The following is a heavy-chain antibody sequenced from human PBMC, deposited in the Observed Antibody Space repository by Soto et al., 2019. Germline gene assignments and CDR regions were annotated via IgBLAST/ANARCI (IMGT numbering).Heavy chain of an antibody. CDR1: GGSINSGGYC. J-gene: IGHJ4*02. Sequence: QVQLQESGPGLVKPSQTLSLTCTVSGGSINSGGYCWSWIRQHPGKGLDWIGCISYGGSTSYNPSLKSRVTRSVDTSKNQVSLKLTSVTAADTAVYYCSRGILVWGQGALITVSS. CDR2: ISYGGST. V-gene: IGHV4-31*03. D-gene: IGHD5-18*01. CDR3: SRGILV.